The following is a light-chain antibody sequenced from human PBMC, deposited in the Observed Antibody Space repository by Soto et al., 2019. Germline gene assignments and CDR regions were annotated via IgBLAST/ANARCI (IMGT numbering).Light chain of an antibody. J-gene: IGKJ2*01. CDR2: AAS. V-gene: IGKV1-39*01. CDR3: QQYGSSPFT. CDR1: QSISSY. Sequence: DIQMTQSPSSLSASVGDRVTITCRASQSISSYLNWYQQKPGKAPKLLIYAASSLQSGVPSRFSGSGSGTDFTLTISSLQPEDSAVYYCQQYGSSPFTFGQGTKLEI.